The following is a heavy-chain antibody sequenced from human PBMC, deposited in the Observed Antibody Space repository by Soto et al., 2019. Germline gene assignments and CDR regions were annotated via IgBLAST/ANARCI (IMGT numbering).Heavy chain of an antibody. D-gene: IGHD6-19*01. Sequence: EVQLVESGGGLVQPGGSLRLSCAASGFTFSRYWMHWVRQAPGEGLVWVSRINGDGSSTTYAESVKGRFTISRDNVMSMVYLQMNSLRVEDTAMYFCAGDGIAVAGTGNFDFWGQGTLVTVSS. CDR1: GFTFSRYW. V-gene: IGHV3-74*03. CDR2: INGDGSST. CDR3: AGDGIAVAGTGNFDF. J-gene: IGHJ4*02.